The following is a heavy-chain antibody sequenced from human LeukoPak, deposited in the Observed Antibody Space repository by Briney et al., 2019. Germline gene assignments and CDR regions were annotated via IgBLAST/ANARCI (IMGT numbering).Heavy chain of an antibody. V-gene: IGHV3-7*03. J-gene: IGHJ1*01. D-gene: IGHD2-2*01. CDR1: GFTFSSYW. CDR2: IKQDGSEK. Sequence: GGSLRLSCAASGFTFSSYWMSWVRQAPGKGLEWVANIKQDGSEKYYVDSVKGRFTISRDNAKNSLYLQMNSLRAEDTAVYYCASTRYCSSTSCYEVYFQHWGQGTLVTVSS. CDR3: ASTRYCSSTSCYEVYFQH.